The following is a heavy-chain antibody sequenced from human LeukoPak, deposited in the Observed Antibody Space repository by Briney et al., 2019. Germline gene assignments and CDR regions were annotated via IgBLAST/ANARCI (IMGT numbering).Heavy chain of an antibody. CDR1: GFTFSSYA. Sequence: GGSLRLSCAASGFTFSSYAMSWVRQAPGKGLEWVSAISGSGGSTYYADSVKGRFTISRDNSKNTLYLQMNSLRAEDTAVYYCAKDSKAYGGRYLDGMDVWGQGTTVTVSS. CDR3: AKDSKAYGGRYLDGMDV. V-gene: IGHV3-23*01. J-gene: IGHJ6*02. D-gene: IGHD1-26*01. CDR2: ISGSGGST.